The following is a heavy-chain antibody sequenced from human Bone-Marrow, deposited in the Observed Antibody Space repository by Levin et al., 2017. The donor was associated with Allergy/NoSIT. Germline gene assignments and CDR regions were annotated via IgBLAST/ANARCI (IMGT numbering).Heavy chain of an antibody. J-gene: IGHJ4*02. Sequence: AASVKVSCKASGYTFTGYYMHWVRQAPGQGLEWMGWINPNSGGTNYAQKFRGRVTMTRDTSISTAYMELSRLRSDDTAVYYCARAEGYSYGYGYYWGQGTLVTVSS. CDR1: GYTFTGYY. CDR2: INPNSGGT. V-gene: IGHV1-2*02. D-gene: IGHD5-18*01. CDR3: ARAEGYSYGYGYY.